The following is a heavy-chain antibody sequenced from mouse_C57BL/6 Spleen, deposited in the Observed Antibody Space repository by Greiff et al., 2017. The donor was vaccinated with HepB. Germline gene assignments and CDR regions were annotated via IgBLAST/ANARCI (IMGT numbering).Heavy chain of an antibody. Sequence: EVQLQESGPGLVKPSQSLSLTCSVTGYSITSGYYWNWIRQFPGNKLEWMGYISYDGSNNYNPSLKNRISITRDTSKNQFFLKLNSVTTEDTATYYCARDEDGNYPFDYWGQGTTLTVSS. J-gene: IGHJ2*01. CDR3: ARDEDGNYPFDY. D-gene: IGHD2-1*01. CDR1: GYSITSGYY. CDR2: ISYDGSN. V-gene: IGHV3-6*01.